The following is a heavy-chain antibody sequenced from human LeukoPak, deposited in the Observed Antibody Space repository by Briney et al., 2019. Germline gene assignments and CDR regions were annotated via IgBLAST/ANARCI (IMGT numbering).Heavy chain of an antibody. Sequence: GGSLRLSCAASGFNFRAYSMSWARQAPGKGLEWVASLNQDADREYYVDSVKGRFTISRDNAKNSLYLQMDSLRVEDTAVYYCERATTASARDHWGQGTLVTVSS. CDR2: LNQDADRE. CDR3: ERATTASARDH. CDR1: GFNFRAYS. V-gene: IGHV3-7*01. D-gene: IGHD1-14*01. J-gene: IGHJ4*02.